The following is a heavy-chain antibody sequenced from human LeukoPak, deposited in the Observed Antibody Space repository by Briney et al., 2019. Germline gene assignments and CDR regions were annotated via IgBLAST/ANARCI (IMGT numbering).Heavy chain of an antibody. CDR1: GFTFSSYA. CDR3: ANAATQWLVLRYFDY. J-gene: IGHJ4*02. D-gene: IGHD6-19*01. V-gene: IGHV3-23*01. Sequence: GGSLRLSCAASGFTFSSYAMSWVRQAPGQGLEWVSAISGSGGSTYYADSVKGRFTISRDNSKNTLYLQMNSLRAEDTAVYYGANAATQWLVLRYFDYWGQGTLVTVSS. CDR2: ISGSGGST.